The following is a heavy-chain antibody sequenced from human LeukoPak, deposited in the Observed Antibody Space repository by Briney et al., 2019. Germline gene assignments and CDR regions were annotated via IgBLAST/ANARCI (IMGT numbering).Heavy chain of an antibody. CDR3: ARDAGYCTNGVCASGNWFDP. CDR1: GGTFSSYA. D-gene: IGHD2-8*01. CDR2: IIPIFGTE. J-gene: IGHJ5*02. Sequence: SVKVSCKASGGTFSSYAISWVRQAPGQGLEWMGGIIPIFGTENYAQKFQGRVTITADESTSTAYMEMSSLRSEDTAVYYCARDAGYCTNGVCASGNWFDPWGQGTLVTVSS. V-gene: IGHV1-69*01.